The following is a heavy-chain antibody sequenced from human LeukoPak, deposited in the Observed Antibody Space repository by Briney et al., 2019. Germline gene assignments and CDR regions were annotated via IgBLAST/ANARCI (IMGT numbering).Heavy chain of an antibody. D-gene: IGHD6-19*01. V-gene: IGHV3-53*01. CDR3: AAETLIAVAGTVFDY. J-gene: IGHJ4*02. Sequence: GGSLRLSCAASGFTVSSNYMSWVRQAPGKGLEWVSVIYSGSSTYYADSVKGRFTISRDNSKNTLYLQMNSLRAEDTAVYYCAAETLIAVAGTVFDYWGQGTLVTVSS. CDR1: GFTVSSNY. CDR2: IYSGSST.